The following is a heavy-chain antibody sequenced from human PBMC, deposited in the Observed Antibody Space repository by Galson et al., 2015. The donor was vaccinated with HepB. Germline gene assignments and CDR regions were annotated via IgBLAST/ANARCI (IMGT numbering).Heavy chain of an antibody. V-gene: IGHV3-30*18. Sequence: SLRLSCAASGFTFSSYGMHWVRQAPGKGLEWVAVISYDGSNKYYADSVKGRFTISRDNSKNTLYLQMNSLRAEDTAVYYCAKDSSTSGWGSLDYWSKGTLVTVSS. J-gene: IGHJ4*02. CDR1: GFTFSSYG. CDR3: AKDSSTSGWGSLDY. CDR2: ISYDGSNK. D-gene: IGHD2-2*01.